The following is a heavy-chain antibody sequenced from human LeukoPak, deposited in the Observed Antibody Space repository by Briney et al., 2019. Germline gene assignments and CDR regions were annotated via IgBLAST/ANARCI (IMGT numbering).Heavy chain of an antibody. CDR3: ARQLGYCSSTSCYADKVVY. CDR1: GGSISSSSYY. CDR2: IYYSGST. D-gene: IGHD2-2*01. J-gene: IGHJ4*02. V-gene: IGHV4-39*01. Sequence: PETLSLTCTVSGGSISSSSYYWGWIRQPPGKGLEWIGSIYYSGSTYYNPSLKSRVTISVDTSKNQFSLKLSSVTAADTAVYYCARQLGYCSSTSCYADKVVYWGQGTLVTVSS.